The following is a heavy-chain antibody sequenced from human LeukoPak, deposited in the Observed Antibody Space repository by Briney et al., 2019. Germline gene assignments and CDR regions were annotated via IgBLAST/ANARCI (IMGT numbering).Heavy chain of an antibody. CDR1: GFTFSSYA. D-gene: IGHD2-15*01. J-gene: IGHJ4*02. CDR3: ATYCSGGSCYQDY. Sequence: SLRLSCAASGFTFSSYAMHWVRQAPGKGLEWVAVISYDGSNKYYADSVKGRFTISRDNSKNTPYLQMNSLRAEDTAVYYCATYCSGGSCYQDYWGQGTLVTVSS. CDR2: ISYDGSNK. V-gene: IGHV3-30-3*01.